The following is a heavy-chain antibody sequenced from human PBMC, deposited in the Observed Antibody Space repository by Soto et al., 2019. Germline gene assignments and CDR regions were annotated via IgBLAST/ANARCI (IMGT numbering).Heavy chain of an antibody. CDR2: ISGSGGST. J-gene: IGHJ4*02. V-gene: IGHV3-23*01. D-gene: IGHD1-26*01. CDR3: AKEGSGGFIVGATYNFDY. CDR1: GFTFSSYA. Sequence: GGSLRLSCAASGFTFSSYAMSWVRQAPGKGLEWVSAISGSGGSTYYADSVKGRFTISRDNSKNTLYLQMNSLRAEDTAVYYCAKEGSGGFIVGATYNFDYWGQGTLVTVSS.